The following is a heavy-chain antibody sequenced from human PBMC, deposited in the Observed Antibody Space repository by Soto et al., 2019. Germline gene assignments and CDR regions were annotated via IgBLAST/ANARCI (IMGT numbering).Heavy chain of an antibody. CDR3: AIHVDTAMAPDNYYYYGMDV. CDR2: IYYSGST. J-gene: IGHJ6*02. CDR1: GGSISSSSYY. V-gene: IGHV4-39*01. D-gene: IGHD5-18*01. Sequence: PSETLSLTCTVSGGSISSSSYYWGWIRQPPGKGLEWIGSIYYSGSTYYNPSLKSRVAISVDTSKNQFSLKLSSVTAADTAVYYCAIHVDTAMAPDNYYYYGMDVWGQGTTVTVSS.